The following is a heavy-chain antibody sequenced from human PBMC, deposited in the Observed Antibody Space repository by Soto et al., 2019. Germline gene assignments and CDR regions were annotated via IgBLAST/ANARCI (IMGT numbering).Heavy chain of an antibody. V-gene: IGHV3-33*01. CDR3: ARAREVQLWFLCAMDV. J-gene: IGHJ6*02. CDR1: GFTFSSYG. CDR2: MWYDGSNE. D-gene: IGHD5-18*01. Sequence: QMQLVESGGGVVQPGRSLRLSCVASGFTFSSYGMQWVRQAPGKGLEWVAVMWYDGSNENYADSVKGRFTISRDNSKNTLYLQMNSLRAEDTAVYYCARAREVQLWFLCAMDVWGQGTTVTVSS.